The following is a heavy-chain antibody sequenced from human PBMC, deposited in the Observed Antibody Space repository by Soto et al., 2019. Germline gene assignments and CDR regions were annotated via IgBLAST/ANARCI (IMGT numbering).Heavy chain of an antibody. D-gene: IGHD6-13*01. J-gene: IGHJ5*02. CDR2: ISPNSGGT. CDR3: ARVKAAAGRGWFDP. Sequence: ASVKVSCKASGYTFTGYYMHWVRQAPGQGLEWMGWISPNSGGTNYAQKFQGRVTMTRDTSISTAYMELSRLRSDDTAVYYCARVKAAAGRGWFDPWGQGTLVTVS. CDR1: GYTFTGYY. V-gene: IGHV1-2*02.